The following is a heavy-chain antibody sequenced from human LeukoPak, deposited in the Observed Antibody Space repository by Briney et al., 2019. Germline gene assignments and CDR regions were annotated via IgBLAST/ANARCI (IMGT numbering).Heavy chain of an antibody. D-gene: IGHD4-23*01. Sequence: SQTLSLTCTVSGGSISSGGYFWSWIRQHPGKGLEWIGYMYYSGSTFYNPSLKSRITISVDTSKNQFSLKLSSVTAADTAVYYCARALGYGGNSPFDYWGQGTLVTVSS. CDR1: GGSISSGGYF. CDR2: MYYSGST. V-gene: IGHV4-31*03. J-gene: IGHJ4*02. CDR3: ARALGYGGNSPFDY.